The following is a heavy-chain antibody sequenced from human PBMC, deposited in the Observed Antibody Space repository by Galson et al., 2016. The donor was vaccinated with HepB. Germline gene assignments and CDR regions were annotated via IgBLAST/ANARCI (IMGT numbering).Heavy chain of an antibody. Sequence: SLRLSCAVSGLTSSTYSMHWVRQAPGKGLEWVSSISSSDGRTWYADSVRGRFTISTDNSRTTLYVQMNSLRVDDSAIYYCAKSQFALPDSGWFNAFDLWGQGTIVTVSS. CDR3: AKSQFALPDSGWFNAFDL. V-gene: IGHV3-23*01. D-gene: IGHD6-19*01. CDR1: GLTSSTYS. CDR2: ISSSDGRT. J-gene: IGHJ3*01.